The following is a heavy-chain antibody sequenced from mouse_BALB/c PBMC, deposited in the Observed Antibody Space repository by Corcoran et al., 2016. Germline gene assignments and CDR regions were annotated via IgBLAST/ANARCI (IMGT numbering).Heavy chain of an antibody. CDR3: GRSREGHYVVY. Sequence: EVQLQQSGAELVKPGASVKLSCTASGFNIKDTYMHWVKQRPEQGLEWIGRIDPANGNTKFDPKFQGKATMTADTSSNTVYLQLSSLTSEATAVYYCGRSREGHYVVYWGQGTTLTVSS. CDR1: GFNIKDTY. CDR2: IDPANGNT. D-gene: IGHD1-2*01. V-gene: IGHV14-3*02. J-gene: IGHJ2*01.